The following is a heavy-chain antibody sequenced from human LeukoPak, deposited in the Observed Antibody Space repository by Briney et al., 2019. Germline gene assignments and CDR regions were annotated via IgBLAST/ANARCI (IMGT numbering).Heavy chain of an antibody. V-gene: IGHV4-34*01. CDR2: INHSGST. CDR3: AREGMDV. J-gene: IGHJ6*02. CDR1: GGSFSGYY. Sequence: SETLSLTCAVYGGSFSGYYWSWIRQPPGKGLEWIGEINHSGSTNYNPSLKSRVTISVDTSKNQFSLKLSSVTAADTAVYYCAREGMDVWGQGTTVTVSS.